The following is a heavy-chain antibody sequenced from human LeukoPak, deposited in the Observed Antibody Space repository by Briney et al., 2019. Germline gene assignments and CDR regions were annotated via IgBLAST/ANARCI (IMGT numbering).Heavy chain of an antibody. CDR3: ARAYCGGDCYSNWFDP. V-gene: IGHV4-30-2*01. CDR2: IYHSGST. CDR1: GGSISSGGYS. Sequence: PQTLSLTCAVSGGSISSGGYSWSWIRQPPGKGLEWIGYIYHSGSTYYNPSLKSRVTISVDRSKNQFSLKLSSVTAADTAVYYCARAYCGGDCYSNWFDPWGQGTLVTVSS. D-gene: IGHD2-21*02. J-gene: IGHJ5*02.